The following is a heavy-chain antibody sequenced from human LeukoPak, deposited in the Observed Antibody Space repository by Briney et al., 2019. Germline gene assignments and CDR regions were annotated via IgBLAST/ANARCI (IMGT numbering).Heavy chain of an antibody. CDR1: GFTVSSYG. CDR2: ISYDGSNK. J-gene: IGHJ4*02. D-gene: IGHD6-19*01. V-gene: IGHV3-30*18. Sequence: AGGSLRLSCAASGFTVSSYGMHWVRQAPGKGLEWVAVISYDGSNKYYADSVKGRFTISRDNSKNTLYLQMNSLRAEDTAVYYCAKDGESSGWLDYWGQGTLVTVSS. CDR3: AKDGESSGWLDY.